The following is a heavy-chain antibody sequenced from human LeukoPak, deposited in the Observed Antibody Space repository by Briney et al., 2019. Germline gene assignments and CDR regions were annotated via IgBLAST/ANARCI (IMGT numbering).Heavy chain of an antibody. V-gene: IGHV1-8*02. CDR3: ARARSGYYDSSGHSDY. J-gene: IGHJ4*02. Sequence: ASVKVSCKASGYTFTSYGISWVRQAPGQGLEWMGWMNPNSGNTGYAQKFQGRVTMTRNTSISTAYMELSSLRSEDTAVYYCARARSGYYDSSGHSDYWGQGTLVTVSS. D-gene: IGHD3-22*01. CDR1: GYTFTSYG. CDR2: MNPNSGNT.